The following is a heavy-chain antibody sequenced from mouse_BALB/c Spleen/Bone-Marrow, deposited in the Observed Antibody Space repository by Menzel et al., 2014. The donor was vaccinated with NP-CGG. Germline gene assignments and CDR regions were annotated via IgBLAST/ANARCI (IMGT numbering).Heavy chain of an antibody. CDR2: ISSGSSPI. CDR1: GFTFSSFG. Sequence: EVKVEESGGGLVQPGGSRKLSCAASGFTFSSFGMHWVRQAPEKGLERVAYISSGSSPIFYADTVKGRFTISRDNPKNTLFLQMTSLRSEDTAIYYCTRGGNWEDFDYWGQGTTLTVSS. D-gene: IGHD4-1*01. J-gene: IGHJ2*01. CDR3: TRGGNWEDFDY. V-gene: IGHV5-17*02.